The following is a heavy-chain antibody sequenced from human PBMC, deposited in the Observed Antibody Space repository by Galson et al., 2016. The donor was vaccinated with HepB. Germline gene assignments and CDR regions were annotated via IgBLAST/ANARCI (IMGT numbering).Heavy chain of an antibody. V-gene: IGHV3-53*01. J-gene: IGHJ4*02. CDR1: GFTVSNNF. D-gene: IGHD1-26*01. Sequence: SLRLSCAASGFTVSNNFMRWVHQAPGKGLEWVSLIYSGGGTHYVDSVKGRFIISRANSKNTLYLQMNSLRVEDTAVYYCARGGNYGYTWGLGTLVTVSS. CDR2: IYSGGGT. CDR3: ARGGNYGYT.